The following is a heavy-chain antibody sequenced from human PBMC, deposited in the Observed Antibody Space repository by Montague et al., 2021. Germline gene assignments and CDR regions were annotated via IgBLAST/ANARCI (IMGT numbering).Heavy chain of an antibody. Sequence: PALVKPTQTLTLTCNFSGFSLATSGVGVAWLRQPPGKALEWLALIFWDDDKRYSPSLKSRLTITKDTTKNQVVLTLTNMDPVDTATYFCAPKIAAHKAHDGFSVWGQGTVVTVSA. D-gene: IGHD6-13*01. V-gene: IGHV2-5*02. CDR1: GFSLATSGVG. J-gene: IGHJ3*01. CDR3: APKIAAHKAHDGFSV. CDR2: IFWDDDK.